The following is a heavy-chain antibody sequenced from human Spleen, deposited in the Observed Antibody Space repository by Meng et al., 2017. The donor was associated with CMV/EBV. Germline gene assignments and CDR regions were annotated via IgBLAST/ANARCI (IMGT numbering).Heavy chain of an antibody. Sequence: GSISSSNLWTWVRQVPGKGLEWIGEIYHSGSTNYNPSLKSRVTISVDKFKNQFSLKLGSVTAADTAVYYCARVREQQLWLVGYYFDYWGQGNLVTVSS. D-gene: IGHD5-18*01. J-gene: IGHJ4*02. CDR2: IYHSGST. CDR3: ARVREQQLWLVGYYFDY. V-gene: IGHV4-4*02. CDR1: GSISSSNL.